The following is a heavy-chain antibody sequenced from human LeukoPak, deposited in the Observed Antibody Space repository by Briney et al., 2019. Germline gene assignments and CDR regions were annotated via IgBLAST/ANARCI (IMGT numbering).Heavy chain of an antibody. D-gene: IGHD4-23*01. Sequence: GGSLRLSCAASGLTFSSYSMNWVRQAPGKGLEWVSSISSSSSYIYYADSVKGRFTISRDNAKNSLYLQMNSLRAEDTAVYYCARDQVKDFDYWGQGTLVTVSS. CDR3: ARDQVKDFDY. J-gene: IGHJ4*02. V-gene: IGHV3-21*01. CDR1: GLTFSSYS. CDR2: ISSSSSYI.